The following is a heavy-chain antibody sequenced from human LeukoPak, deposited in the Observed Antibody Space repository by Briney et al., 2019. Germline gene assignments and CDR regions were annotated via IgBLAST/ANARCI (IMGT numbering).Heavy chain of an antibody. Sequence: RTSETLSLTCAVYGGSFSGYYWSWIRQPPGKGLEWIGEINHSGSTNYNPSLKSRVTISVDKSKNQFSLKLSSVTAADTAVYYCARAGYIAARRYRGWFDPWGQGTLVTVSS. V-gene: IGHV4-34*01. J-gene: IGHJ5*02. D-gene: IGHD6-6*01. CDR2: INHSGST. CDR3: ARAGYIAARRYRGWFDP. CDR1: GGSFSGYY.